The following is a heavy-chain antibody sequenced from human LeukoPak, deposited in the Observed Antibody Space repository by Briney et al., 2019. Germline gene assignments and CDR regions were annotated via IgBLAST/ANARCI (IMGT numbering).Heavy chain of an antibody. J-gene: IGHJ3*02. CDR3: ARPAAGGGAFDI. D-gene: IGHD6-13*01. CDR1: GGSISSYY. CDR2: IYYSGST. V-gene: IGHV4-59*08. Sequence: KPSETLSLTCTVSGGSISSYYWSWIRQPPGKGLEWIGYIYYSGSTNYNPSLKSRVTISVDTSKNQFSLKLSSVTAADTAVYYCARPAAGGGAFDIWGQGTMVTVSS.